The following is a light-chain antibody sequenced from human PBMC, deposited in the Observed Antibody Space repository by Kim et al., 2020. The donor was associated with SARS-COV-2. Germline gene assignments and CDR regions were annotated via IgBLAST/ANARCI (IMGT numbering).Light chain of an antibody. J-gene: IGLJ3*02. Sequence: SVAPGKTARITCGGNNIVSKSVHWYQQKPGQAPVLVIYYDSDRPSGIPERFSGSNSGNTATLTISRVEAGDEADYYCQVWDSSSWVFGGGTKLTVL. V-gene: IGLV3-21*04. CDR3: QVWDSSSWV. CDR1: NIVSKS. CDR2: YDS.